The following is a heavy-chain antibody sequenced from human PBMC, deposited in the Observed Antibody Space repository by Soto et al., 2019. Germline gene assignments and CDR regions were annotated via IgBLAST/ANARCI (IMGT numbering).Heavy chain of an antibody. V-gene: IGHV3-53*04. D-gene: IGHD4-17*01. Sequence: EVQLVASGGGLVQPGGSLRLSCAASGFTVSSNYMSWVRQAPGKGLEWVSVIYSGGSTYYADSVKGRFTISRHNSKNTLYLQMNSLRAEDTAVYYCARHYGDYRGNFDYWGQGTLVTVSS. CDR3: ARHYGDYRGNFDY. J-gene: IGHJ4*02. CDR2: IYSGGST. CDR1: GFTVSSNY.